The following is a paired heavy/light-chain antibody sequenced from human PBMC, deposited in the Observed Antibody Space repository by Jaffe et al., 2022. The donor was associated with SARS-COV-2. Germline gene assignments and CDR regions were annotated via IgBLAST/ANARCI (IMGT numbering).Heavy chain of an antibody. D-gene: IGHD5-12*01. CDR2: IYYSGST. J-gene: IGHJ4*02. CDR3: ARQGVYSGYDVKYYFAS. V-gene: IGHV4-39*01. CDR1: SGSISSSSYY. Sequence: QLQLQESGLGLVKPSETLSLTCTVSSGSISSSSYYWGWIRQPPGKGLEWIGSIYYSGSTYYNPSLKGRVAISVDTSKNQFSLRLSSVTAADTAVYYCARQGVYSGYDVKYYFASWGQGTLVTVSS.
Light chain of an antibody. J-gene: IGKJ2*02. CDR1: QSVSSY. CDR3: QQRNNWPRT. V-gene: IGKV3-11*01. CDR2: DAS. Sequence: EIVLTQSPATLSLSPGERATLSCRASQSVSSYLAWYQQKPGQAPSLLIYDASNRATGVPARFSGSGSGTDFTLTISSLEPEDFAVYYCQQRNNWPRTFGQGTRLEIK.